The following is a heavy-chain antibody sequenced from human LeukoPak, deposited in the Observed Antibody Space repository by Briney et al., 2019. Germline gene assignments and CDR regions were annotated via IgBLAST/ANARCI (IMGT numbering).Heavy chain of an antibody. V-gene: IGHV4-39*07. Sequence: SETLSLTCTVSGGSISSNSYYWGWIRQPPGKGLEWIGEINHSGSTNYNPSLKSRVTISVDTSKNQFSLKLSSVTAADTAVYYCARGGRITMVRGVIIRGDFDYWGQGTLVTVSS. CDR3: ARGGRITMVRGVIIRGDFDY. CDR2: INHSGST. CDR1: GGSISSNSYY. J-gene: IGHJ4*02. D-gene: IGHD3-10*01.